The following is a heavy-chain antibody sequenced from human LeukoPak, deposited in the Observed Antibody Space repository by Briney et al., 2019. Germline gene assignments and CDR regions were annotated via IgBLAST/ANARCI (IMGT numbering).Heavy chain of an antibody. CDR1: GYSISSGYY. D-gene: IGHD6-19*01. CDR3: ASNFIAVAGNYFDY. J-gene: IGHJ4*02. Sequence: PSETLSLTCTVSGYSISSGYYWGWIRQPPGKGLEWIGSIYYSGSTYYNPSLKSRVTISVDTSKNQFSLKLSSVTAADTAVYYCASNFIAVAGNYFDYWGQGTLVTVSS. V-gene: IGHV4-38-2*02. CDR2: IYYSGST.